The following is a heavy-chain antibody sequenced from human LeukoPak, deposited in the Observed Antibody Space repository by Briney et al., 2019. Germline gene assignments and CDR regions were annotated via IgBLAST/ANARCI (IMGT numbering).Heavy chain of an antibody. D-gene: IGHD1-26*01. CDR2: SNEDGSIT. V-gene: IGHV3-74*01. J-gene: IGHJ4*02. CDR1: GFTFSSYA. Sequence: GGSLRLSCAGSGFTFSSYAMNWVRQAPGKGLVWVSRSNEDGSITSYADSVKGRFTISRVNAKNTLFLQMNSLRAEDTAVYYCTRDTFGGRDYWGQGTLVTVSS. CDR3: TRDTFGGRDY.